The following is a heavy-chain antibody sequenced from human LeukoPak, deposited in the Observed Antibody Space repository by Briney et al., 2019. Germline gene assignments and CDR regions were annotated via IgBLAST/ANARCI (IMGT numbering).Heavy chain of an antibody. D-gene: IGHD3-22*01. CDR2: ISGSSSYT. CDR1: GFNFRTYN. CDR3: ARGHNSGYYLKY. J-gene: IGHJ4*02. Sequence: GGSLRLSCVGSGFNFRTYNLNWVRQAPRKGLEWVSDISGSSSYTDYADSVKGRFTISKDNANSSVFLQMDSLRAEDTAVYYCARGHNSGYYLKYWGQGTLVTVSS. V-gene: IGHV3-21*05.